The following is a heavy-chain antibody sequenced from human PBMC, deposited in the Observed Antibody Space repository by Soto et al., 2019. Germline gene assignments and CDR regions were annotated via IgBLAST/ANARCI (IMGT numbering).Heavy chain of an antibody. CDR3: ARDWQVTMVRRVITPGLSAFDI. CDR1: GGTFSSYG. J-gene: IGHJ3*02. D-gene: IGHD3-10*01. Sequence: SSVKVACKASGGTFSSYGISWVRQGPGQGLERMGGVIPIFGTANYAQTFPGRVTITADKSTSTAYMELSSLRSEDTAVYYCARDWQVTMVRRVITPGLSAFDIWGQGTMATVSS. CDR2: VIPIFGTA. V-gene: IGHV1-69*06.